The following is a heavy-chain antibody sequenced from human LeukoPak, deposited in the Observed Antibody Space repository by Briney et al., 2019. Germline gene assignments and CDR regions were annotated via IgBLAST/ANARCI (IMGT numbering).Heavy chain of an antibody. J-gene: IGHJ4*02. CDR3: ARIEMYYDFWSGPVALDY. D-gene: IGHD3-3*01. CDR1: GFSLSNARMG. CDR2: IFSNDEK. V-gene: IGHV2-26*01. Sequence: ESGPTLVKPTETLTLTCTVSGFSLSNARMGVSWIRQPPGKALEWLAHIFSNDEKSYSTSLKSRLTISKDTSKSQVVLTMTNMDPVDTAIYYCARIEMYYDFWSGPVALDYWGQGTLVTVSS.